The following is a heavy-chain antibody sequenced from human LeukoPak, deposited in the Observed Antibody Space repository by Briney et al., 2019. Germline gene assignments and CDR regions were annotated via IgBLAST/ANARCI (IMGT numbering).Heavy chain of an antibody. V-gene: IGHV3-48*02. Sequence: GGSLRLSCAASGFTFSSYSMNRVRQAPGKGLEWVSYISSSSSTIYYADSVKGRFTISRDNAKNSLYLQMNSLRDEDTAVYYCARAGGGYSYGYYWYFDLWGRGTLVTVSS. CDR1: GFTFSSYS. J-gene: IGHJ2*01. CDR3: ARAGGGYSYGYYWYFDL. CDR2: ISSSSSTI. D-gene: IGHD5-18*01.